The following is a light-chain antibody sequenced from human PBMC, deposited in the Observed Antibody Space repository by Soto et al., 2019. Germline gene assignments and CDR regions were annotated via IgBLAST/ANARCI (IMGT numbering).Light chain of an antibody. CDR2: GAS. J-gene: IGKJ1*01. V-gene: IGKV3-15*01. CDR1: QSVSSN. CDR3: QQYYNWPPWT. Sequence: EIVMTQSPATLSVSPGERATLSCRASQSVSSNLAWYQQKPGQAPRLLIYGASTRATGIPARFSGSGSGTEFTLTMSSLQSEDFAVYYWQQYYNWPPWTVGQGTKVEIK.